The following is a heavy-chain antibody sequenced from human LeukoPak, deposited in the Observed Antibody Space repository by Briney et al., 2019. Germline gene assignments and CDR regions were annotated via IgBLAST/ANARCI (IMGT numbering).Heavy chain of an antibody. CDR3: ARVGYYYDSSGYYWRY. CDR1: GFTVSSNY. CDR2: IYSGDST. J-gene: IGHJ4*02. Sequence: GGSLRLSCAASGFTVSSNYMSWVRQAPGKGLEWVSVIYSGDSTHYADSVKGRFTISRDNSKNTLYLQMNNLRAEDTALYYCARVGYYYDSSGYYWRYWAQGTLVTVSS. V-gene: IGHV3-66*01. D-gene: IGHD3-22*01.